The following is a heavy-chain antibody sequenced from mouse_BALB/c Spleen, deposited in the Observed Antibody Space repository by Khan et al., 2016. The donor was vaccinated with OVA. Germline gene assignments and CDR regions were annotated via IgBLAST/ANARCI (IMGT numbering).Heavy chain of an antibody. V-gene: IGHV5-6-5*01. CDR3: ARDYGFAY. Sequence: EVELVESGGGLVKPGGSLKLSCAASGFTFSNYAMSWVRQSPEKRLEWVAFISSGARTSYPDSVKGRFTISSDNARNILSLQMSSLRSEDTAMYYCARDYGFAYWGQGTLVTVSA. D-gene: IGHD1-1*01. CDR1: GFTFSNYA. J-gene: IGHJ3*01. CDR2: ISSGART.